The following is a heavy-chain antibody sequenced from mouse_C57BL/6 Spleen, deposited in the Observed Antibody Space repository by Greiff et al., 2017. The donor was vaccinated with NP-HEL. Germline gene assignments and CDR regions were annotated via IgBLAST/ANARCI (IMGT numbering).Heavy chain of an antibody. J-gene: IGHJ3*01. CDR2: ISSGSSTI. CDR1: GFTFSDYG. CDR3: ASPVVATRGFAY. D-gene: IGHD1-1*01. Sequence: EVMLVESGGGLVKPGGSLKLSCAASGFTFSDYGMHWVRQAPEKGLEWVAYISSGSSTIYYADTVKGRFTISRDNAKNTLFLQMTSLRSEDTAMYYCASPVVATRGFAYWGQGTLVTVSA. V-gene: IGHV5-17*01.